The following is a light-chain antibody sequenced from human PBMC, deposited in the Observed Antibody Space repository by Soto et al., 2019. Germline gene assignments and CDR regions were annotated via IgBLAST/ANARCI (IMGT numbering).Light chain of an antibody. CDR1: QTVRDN. J-gene: IGKJ4*01. V-gene: IGKV3D-15*03. CDR3: QQYNIWPPT. Sequence: EIVMTQSPATLSVSPGERATLSCRASQTVRDNLAWYQQKPGQAPRLRIYGASIRATGIPARFSGSGSGTGFTLAIDTLQSEDFAVYYCQQYNIWPPTFGGGTKVDIK. CDR2: GAS.